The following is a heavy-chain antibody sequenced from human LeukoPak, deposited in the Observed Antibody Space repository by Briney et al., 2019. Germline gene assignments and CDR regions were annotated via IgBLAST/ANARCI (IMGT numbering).Heavy chain of an antibody. CDR1: GFTVSNNY. V-gene: IGHV3-53*01. J-gene: IGHJ6*03. CDR2: IYSGGST. Sequence: PGGSLRLSCAASGFTVSNNYMSWVRQAPGKGLEWVSVIYSGGSTYYADSVKGRFTISRDNAKNTLYLQMNSLRAEDTAVYYCAREYIHYMDVWGKGTTVSVSS. D-gene: IGHD1-14*01. CDR3: AREYIHYMDV.